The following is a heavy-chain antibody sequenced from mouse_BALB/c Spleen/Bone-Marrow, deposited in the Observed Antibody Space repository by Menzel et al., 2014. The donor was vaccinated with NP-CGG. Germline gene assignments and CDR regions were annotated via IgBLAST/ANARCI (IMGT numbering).Heavy chain of an antibody. CDR1: GFTFSSYA. CDR3: AREEGNFLAY. CDR2: ISSGGSYT. J-gene: IGHJ3*01. D-gene: IGHD2-1*01. Sequence: EVNVVASGGGLVTPGGSLQLSCAASGFTFSSYAMSWVRQSPEKRLEWVAEISSGGSYTYYPDTVTGRFTISRDNAKNTLYLEMSSPRSEDTAMYYCAREEGNFLAYWGQGTLVTVSA. V-gene: IGHV5-9-4*01.